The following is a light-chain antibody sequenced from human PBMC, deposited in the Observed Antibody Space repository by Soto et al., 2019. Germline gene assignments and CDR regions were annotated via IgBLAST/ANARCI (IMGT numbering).Light chain of an antibody. Sequence: DIQMTQSPSTLSASVGDRVTITCRASQSISSWLAWYQQKPGKAPKLLIYDASSLESGVPSRFSGSGSGTEFTLTISSLQPDDFATYYCQHQRTFSQGTKVEIK. CDR2: DAS. CDR3: QHQRT. J-gene: IGKJ1*01. CDR1: QSISSW. V-gene: IGKV1-5*01.